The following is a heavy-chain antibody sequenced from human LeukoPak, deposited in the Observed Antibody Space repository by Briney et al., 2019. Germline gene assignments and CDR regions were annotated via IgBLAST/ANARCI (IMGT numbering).Heavy chain of an antibody. V-gene: IGHV6-1*01. CDR2: TYYRSKWYN. Sequence: SQTLSLTCAISGDSVSSNSAAWNWIRQSPSRGLEWLGRTYYRSKWYNDYAVSVKSRITINPDTSKNQFSLQLNSVTPEDTAVYYCARGLLYYYDSSGYYFFSYGGEYYFDYWGQGTLVTVSS. CDR1: GDSVSSNSAA. CDR3: ARGLLYYYDSSGYYFFSYGGEYYFDY. D-gene: IGHD3-22*01. J-gene: IGHJ4*02.